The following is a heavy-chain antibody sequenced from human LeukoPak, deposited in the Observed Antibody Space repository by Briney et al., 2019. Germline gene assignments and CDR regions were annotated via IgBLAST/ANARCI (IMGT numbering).Heavy chain of an antibody. V-gene: IGHV4-59*01. CDR2: IYYSGST. Sequence: SETLSLTCAVYGGPFSGYYWSWIRQPPGKGLEWIGYIYYSGSTNYNPSLKSRVTISVDTSKNQFSLKLSSVTAADTAVYYCARGVFGVVIIGDYFALDYWGQGTLVTVSS. J-gene: IGHJ4*02. D-gene: IGHD3-3*01. CDR3: ARGVFGVVIIGDYFALDY. CDR1: GGPFSGYY.